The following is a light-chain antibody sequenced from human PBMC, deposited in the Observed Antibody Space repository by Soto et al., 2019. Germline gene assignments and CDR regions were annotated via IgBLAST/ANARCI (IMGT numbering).Light chain of an antibody. V-gene: IGKV1-39*01. Sequence: DIQVTQSPSSLSASVGDRITFTCRTSQTVKNYVNWYQQKPGKAPQLLISGSSNLQSGVPSRFSGSGSGTDFTLAISSLQPEDFATYSCQQSYSSPVNFGGGTKVE. CDR1: QTVKNY. CDR3: QQSYSSPVN. CDR2: GSS. J-gene: IGKJ4*01.